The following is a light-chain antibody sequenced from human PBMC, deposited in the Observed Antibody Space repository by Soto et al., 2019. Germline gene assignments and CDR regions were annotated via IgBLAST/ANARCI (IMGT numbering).Light chain of an antibody. CDR3: SSYAGRNNLL. CDR2: SVS. Sequence: QAVVTQPPSASGSPGQSVTISCTGTSSDVGAYKYVSWYQHHPGKAPQLIIFSVSERPSGVPDRFSGSKSGNTASLTVSGRQPEDEADYYCSSYAGRNNLLFGGGTKLTVL. V-gene: IGLV2-8*01. J-gene: IGLJ2*01. CDR1: SSDVGAYKY.